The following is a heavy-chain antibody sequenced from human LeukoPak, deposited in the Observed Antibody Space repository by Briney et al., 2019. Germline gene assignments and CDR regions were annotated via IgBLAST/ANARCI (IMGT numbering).Heavy chain of an antibody. Sequence: AETLSLTCTVSGGSISIYYWSWIRQPPAKGLEWIGYIYYSGSTNYNPSLKSRVTISVDTSKNQFSLKLSSVPAADTDVYYCARFSEHYDSSLHYVDHWGQGTLVSVYS. D-gene: IGHD3-22*01. CDR3: ARFSEHYDSSLHYVDH. CDR2: IYYSGST. CDR1: GGSISIYY. J-gene: IGHJ4*02. V-gene: IGHV4-59*01.